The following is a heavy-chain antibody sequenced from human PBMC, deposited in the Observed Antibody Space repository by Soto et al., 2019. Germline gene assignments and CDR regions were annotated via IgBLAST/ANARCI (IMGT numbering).Heavy chain of an antibody. CDR3: ARGGLGYCSSTSCYGDYYYYYMDV. CDR2: ISAYNGNT. J-gene: IGHJ6*03. V-gene: IGHV1-18*01. CDR1: GYTFTSYG. D-gene: IGHD2-2*01. Sequence: ASVKASCKACGYTFTSYGISWVRQAPGQGLEWMGWISAYNGNTNYAQKLQGRVTMTTDTSTSTAYMELRSLRSDDTAVYYCARGGLGYCSSTSCYGDYYYYYMDVWGKGTTVTVSS.